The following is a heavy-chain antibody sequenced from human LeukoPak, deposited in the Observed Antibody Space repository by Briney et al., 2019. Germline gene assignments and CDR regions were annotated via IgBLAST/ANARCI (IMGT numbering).Heavy chain of an antibody. CDR3: ARDGFGTGSN. D-gene: IGHD3-16*01. Sequence: GGSLRLSCAASGLTFSNYWMDWVRQAPGKGLEWVANIKQDGSEKNYVDSVKGRFIISRDNAKNSLYLQMSTLRADDTAVYYCARDGFGTGSNWGQGTLVTVSS. CDR2: IKQDGSEK. J-gene: IGHJ4*02. CDR1: GLTFSNYW. V-gene: IGHV3-7*03.